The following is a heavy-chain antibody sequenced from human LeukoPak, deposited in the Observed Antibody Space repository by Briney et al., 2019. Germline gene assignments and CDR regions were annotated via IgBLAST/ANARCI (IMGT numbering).Heavy chain of an antibody. CDR2: ISGSGGST. Sequence: GGSLRLSCAASGFTFSSYAMSWVRQAPGKGLEWVSAISGSGGSTYYADSVKGRFTISRDNSKNTLYLQMNSLRAEDTAVYYCAKDDCSGGSCYLEYYFDYWDQGTLVTVSS. D-gene: IGHD2-15*01. V-gene: IGHV3-23*01. J-gene: IGHJ4*02. CDR1: GFTFSSYA. CDR3: AKDDCSGGSCYLEYYFDY.